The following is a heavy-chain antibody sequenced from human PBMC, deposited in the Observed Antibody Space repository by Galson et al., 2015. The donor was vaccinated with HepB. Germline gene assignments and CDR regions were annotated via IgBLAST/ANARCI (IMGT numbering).Heavy chain of an antibody. D-gene: IGHD4-17*01. CDR2: IWPADSDT. Sequence: QSGAEVKKPGESLKISCKGSGYSFTSYWIGWVRQMPGKGLEWMGSIWPADSDTRYNPSFQGQVIISADKSISTAYLQWGSLKASDTAMYYCASGREVSVTQSWFYYGMNVWGQGTTVTVSS. CDR1: GYSFTSYW. J-gene: IGHJ6*02. V-gene: IGHV5-51*01. CDR3: ASGREVSVTQSWFYYGMNV.